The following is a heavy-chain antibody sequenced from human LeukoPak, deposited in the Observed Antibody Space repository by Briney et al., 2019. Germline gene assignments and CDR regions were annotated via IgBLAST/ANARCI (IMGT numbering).Heavy chain of an antibody. J-gene: IGHJ4*02. CDR1: GFTFSSYG. CDR2: ITGSGSTR. CDR3: ARDYSDTSGDSSHFDY. V-gene: IGHV3-48*02. Sequence: TGGSLRLSCAASGFTFSSYGMNWVRQAPGKGLEWVSYITGSGSTRFYADSVKGRFTISRDNAKNSLYLQMNSLRDEDTAVYYCARDYSDTSGDSSHFDYWGQGTLVTVSS. D-gene: IGHD3-22*01.